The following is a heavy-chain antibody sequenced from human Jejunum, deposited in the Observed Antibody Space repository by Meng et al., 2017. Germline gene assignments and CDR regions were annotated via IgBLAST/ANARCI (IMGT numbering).Heavy chain of an antibody. D-gene: IGHD3-16*01. Sequence: GESLKISCAASGFTFSSYAMIWVRQAPGKGLEWVAAIRGGGGTTYYADSVKGRFTITRDNSKDTLYVQMNSLRPEDTAVYYCARDPDGEYVGAFDFWGQGTMVTVSS. V-gene: IGHV3-23*01. CDR3: ARDPDGEYVGAFDF. CDR2: IRGGGGTT. CDR1: GFTFSSYA. J-gene: IGHJ3*01.